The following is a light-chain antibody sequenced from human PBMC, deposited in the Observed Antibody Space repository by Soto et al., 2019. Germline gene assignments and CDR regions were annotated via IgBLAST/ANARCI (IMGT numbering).Light chain of an antibody. CDR1: QSFSNW. CDR3: QQYYSYSSAST. V-gene: IGKV1-5*03. J-gene: IGKJ2*02. CDR2: KAS. Sequence: DIRMTQSPSTLSASVGDRGPITCLGSQSFSNWLAWYQQKPGKAPKVLIYKASSLESGVPSRFSGSGSGTEFTLTISSLQPDDFATYYGQQYYSYSSASTVGQGNKLEIK.